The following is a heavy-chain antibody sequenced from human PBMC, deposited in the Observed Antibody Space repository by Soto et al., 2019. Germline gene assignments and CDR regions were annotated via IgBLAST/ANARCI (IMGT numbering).Heavy chain of an antibody. Sequence: ESLKISCKGSGYSFTSYWIGWVRQMPGKGLEWMGIIYPGDSDTRYSPSFQGQVTISADKSISTAYLQWSSLKASDTAMYYCARKRTYYYDSSDAFDIWGQGTMVTVSS. CDR1: GYSFTSYW. D-gene: IGHD3-22*01. J-gene: IGHJ3*02. CDR3: ARKRTYYYDSSDAFDI. V-gene: IGHV5-51*01. CDR2: IYPGDSDT.